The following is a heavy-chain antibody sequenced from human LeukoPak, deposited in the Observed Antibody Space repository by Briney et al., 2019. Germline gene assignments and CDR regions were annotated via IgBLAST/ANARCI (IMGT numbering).Heavy chain of an antibody. CDR1: GYTLTELS. Sequence: GASVKVSCKVSGYTLTELSMHWVRQAPGKGLEWMGGFDPEDDETIYAQKFQGRVTTTEDRTTDTAYMQLSSLRSEDTAVYYCATGKHYYDSSGYSYWGQGTLVTVSS. J-gene: IGHJ4*02. CDR3: ATGKHYYDSSGYSY. D-gene: IGHD3-22*01. V-gene: IGHV1-24*01. CDR2: FDPEDDET.